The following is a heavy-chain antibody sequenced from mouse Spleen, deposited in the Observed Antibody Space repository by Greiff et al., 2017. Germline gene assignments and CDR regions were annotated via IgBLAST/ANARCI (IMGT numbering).Heavy chain of an antibody. V-gene: IGHV1-64*01. CDR3: ARGDYDDGAGFAY. CDR1: GYTFTSYW. D-gene: IGHD2-4*01. Sequence: QVQLQQPGAELVKPGASVKLSCKASGYTFTSYWMHWVKQRPGQGLEWIGMIHPNSGSTNYNEKFKSKATLTVDKSSSTAYMQLSSLTSEDSAVYYCARGDYDDGAGFAYWGQGTLVTVSA. J-gene: IGHJ3*01. CDR2: IHPNSGST.